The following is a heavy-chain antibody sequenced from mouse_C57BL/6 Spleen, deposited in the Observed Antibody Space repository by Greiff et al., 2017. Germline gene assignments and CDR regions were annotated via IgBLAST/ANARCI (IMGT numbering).Heavy chain of an antibody. CDR3: ARLRDPITTVVATEAMDY. Sequence: VQLQQSGPELVKPGASVKISCKASGYSFTDYNMNWVKQSTVKSLEWIGVINPNYGTTSYNQKFKGKATLTVDQSSSTAYMQINSLTSEDSAVYDCARLRDPITTVVATEAMDYWGQGTSVTVSS. CDR2: INPNYGTT. CDR1: GYSFTDYN. J-gene: IGHJ4*01. V-gene: IGHV1-39*01. D-gene: IGHD1-1*01.